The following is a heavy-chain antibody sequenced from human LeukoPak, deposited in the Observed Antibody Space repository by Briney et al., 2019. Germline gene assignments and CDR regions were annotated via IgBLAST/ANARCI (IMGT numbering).Heavy chain of an antibody. V-gene: IGHV3-21*01. Sequence: PGGSLRLSCAASGFTFSSYSMNWVRQAPGKGLEWVSSISSSSSYIYYADSVKGRFTISRDNAKNSLYLQMNSLRAEDTAVYYCAREGYAAAAGLYFDYWGQGTLVTVSS. CDR2: ISSSSSYI. CDR1: GFTFSSYS. CDR3: AREGYAAAAGLYFDY. D-gene: IGHD6-13*01. J-gene: IGHJ4*02.